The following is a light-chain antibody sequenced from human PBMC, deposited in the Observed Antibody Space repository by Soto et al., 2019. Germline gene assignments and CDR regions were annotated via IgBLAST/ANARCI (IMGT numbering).Light chain of an antibody. Sequence: DIQMTQSPSTLSAYIGDRVTITCRASQSISSWLAWYQQRPGKAPNLLIYKTSSLGSGVPSRFSGSGSGTEFTLTISSLQPDDFATYYCQQYNSYWTFGQGTKVEIK. V-gene: IGKV1-5*03. CDR2: KTS. CDR1: QSISSW. J-gene: IGKJ1*01. CDR3: QQYNSYWT.